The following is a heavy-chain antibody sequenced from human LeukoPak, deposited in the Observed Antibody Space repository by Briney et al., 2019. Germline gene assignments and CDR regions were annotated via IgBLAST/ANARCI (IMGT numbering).Heavy chain of an antibody. Sequence: GGSLRLSCAASGFTFSSFAMICVRQAPGKGLEWVSSVTGSGSVTSSTYYADSVQGRFTISRDNSKNTLYLQMNSLRAEDTALYYCAKEGTYNNFWSGYFRWGQGALVIVSS. CDR3: AKEGTYNNFWSGYFR. CDR1: GFTFSSFA. J-gene: IGHJ4*02. D-gene: IGHD3-3*01. V-gene: IGHV3-23*01. CDR2: VTGSGSVTSST.